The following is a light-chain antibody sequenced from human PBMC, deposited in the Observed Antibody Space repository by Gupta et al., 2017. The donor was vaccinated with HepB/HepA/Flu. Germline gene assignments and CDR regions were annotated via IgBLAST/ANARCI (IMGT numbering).Light chain of an antibody. Sequence: DIVMTQSPDSLAVSLGERATINCKSSQSVFFSSVNKNFLAWYQQKPGQSPDLIIYWESTRESGVPDRFSGSGSGTDFTLTISNLQAEDVAVYYCHQYLSDPPTFGQGTKVEIK. CDR1: QSVFFSSVNKNF. V-gene: IGKV4-1*01. CDR3: HQYLSDPPT. CDR2: WES. J-gene: IGKJ1*01.